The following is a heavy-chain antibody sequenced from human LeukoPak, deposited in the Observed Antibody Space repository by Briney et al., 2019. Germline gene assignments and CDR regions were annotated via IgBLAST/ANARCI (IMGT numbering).Heavy chain of an antibody. V-gene: IGHV3-23*01. CDR3: AKDQGRAPYYFDY. CDR2: ISGSGGST. CDR1: GFTFSSYA. Sequence: GGSPRLSCAASGFTFSSYAMNWVRQAPGKGLEWVSTISGSGGSTYYADSVKGRFTISRDNSKNTLYLQMNSLRAEDTAVYYCAKDQGRAPYYFDYWGQGTLVTVSS. J-gene: IGHJ4*02.